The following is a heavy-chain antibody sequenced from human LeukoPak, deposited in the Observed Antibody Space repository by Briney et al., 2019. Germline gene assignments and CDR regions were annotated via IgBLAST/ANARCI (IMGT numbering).Heavy chain of an antibody. D-gene: IGHD6-13*01. V-gene: IGHV3-11*06. J-gene: IGHJ4*02. Sequence: GGSLRLSCVASGFTFSASYMTWVRQPPGKGLEWLSYISENSGDTNYADSVKGRFTVSRDNAKNSLYLQMNSLRVEDAAVYYCAKGAAALGYWGQGTLVTVSS. CDR1: GFTFSASY. CDR3: AKGAAALGY. CDR2: ISENSGDT.